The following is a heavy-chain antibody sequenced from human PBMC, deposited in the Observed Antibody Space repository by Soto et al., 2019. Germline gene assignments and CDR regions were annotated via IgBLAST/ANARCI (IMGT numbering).Heavy chain of an antibody. V-gene: IGHV3-23*01. CDR3: AKGYCSSTSCIRGMDV. D-gene: IGHD2-2*01. CDR2: ISGSGGST. CDR1: GSTFSSYA. Sequence: EVQLLDSGGGLVQPGGSLRLSCAASGSTFSSYAMTWVRQAPGKGLEWVSVISGSGGSTYYADSVKGRFTISRDNSKNTLYLQMNSLRAEDTAVYYCAKGYCSSTSCIRGMDVWGQGTTVTVSS. J-gene: IGHJ6*02.